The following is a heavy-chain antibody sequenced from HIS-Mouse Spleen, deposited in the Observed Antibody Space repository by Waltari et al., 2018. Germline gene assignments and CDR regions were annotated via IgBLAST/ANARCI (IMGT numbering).Heavy chain of an antibody. CDR2: ISWNSGSI. Sequence: EVQLVESGGGLVQPGRSLRLSCAASGFTFDDYSMHWVRQAPGKGLEWGSGISWNSGSIGYADSVKGRFTISRDNAKNSLYLQMNSLRAEDTALYYCAKSSSHAFDIWGQGTMVTVSS. CDR3: AKSSSHAFDI. D-gene: IGHD6-6*01. J-gene: IGHJ3*02. CDR1: GFTFDDYS. V-gene: IGHV3-9*01.